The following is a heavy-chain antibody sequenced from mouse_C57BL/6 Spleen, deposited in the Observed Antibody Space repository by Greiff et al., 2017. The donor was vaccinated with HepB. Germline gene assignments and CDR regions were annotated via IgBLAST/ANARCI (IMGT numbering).Heavy chain of an antibody. CDR3: AGFYDYDVGFAY. D-gene: IGHD2-4*01. V-gene: IGHV1-7*01. CDR2: INPNSGDT. Sequence: VQLVESGAELVKPGASVKLSCKASGYTFTSYCMHWVKQRPGQGLEWIGDINPNSGDTKYNQKFKDKATLTADKSSSTAYMQLSSLTSEDSAVYYCAGFYDYDVGFAYWGQGTTVTVSA. CDR1: GYTFTSYC. J-gene: IGHJ3*01.